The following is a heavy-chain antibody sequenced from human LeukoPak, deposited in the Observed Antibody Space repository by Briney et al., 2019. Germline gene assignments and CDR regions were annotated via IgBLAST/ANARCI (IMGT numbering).Heavy chain of an antibody. CDR1: GFTFSSYG. V-gene: IGHV3-30*03. Sequence: PGGSLRLSCAASGFTFSSYGMHWVRQAPGKGLEWVAVISYDGSNKFYADSVKGRFTISRDNSKNTLYLQMNSLRAEDTAVYYCARDASGYDFAHLFDYWGQGTLVTVSS. CDR2: ISYDGSNK. CDR3: ARDASGYDFAHLFDY. J-gene: IGHJ4*02. D-gene: IGHD5-12*01.